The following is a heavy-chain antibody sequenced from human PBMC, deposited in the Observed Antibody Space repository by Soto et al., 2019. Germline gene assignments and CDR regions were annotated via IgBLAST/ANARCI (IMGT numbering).Heavy chain of an antibody. D-gene: IGHD2-2*02. CDR2: IYYSGTT. V-gene: IGHV4-39*01. CDR3: ARHVRGYCSRNSCFTYYYYGMDV. J-gene: IGHJ6*02. CDR1: GGSISSSSYY. Sequence: SETLSLTCTVSGGSISSSSYYWGWIRQPPGKGLEWIGSIYYSGTTYYNPSLKSRVTISVDTSKNQFSLKLSSVTAADTAVYYCARHVRGYCSRNSCFTYYYYGMDVWGQGTTVTVSS.